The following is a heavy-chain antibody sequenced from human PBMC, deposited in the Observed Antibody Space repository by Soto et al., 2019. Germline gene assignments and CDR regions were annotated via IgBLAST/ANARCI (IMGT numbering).Heavy chain of an antibody. CDR2: IVVGSGNT. V-gene: IGHV1-58*01. CDR1: GFTFTSSA. D-gene: IGHD5-12*01. J-gene: IGHJ4*02. Sequence: SVKVSCKSSGFTFTSSAVQWVRQARGQRLEWIGWIVVGSGNTNYAQKFQERVTITRDMSTSTAYMELSSLRSEDTAVYYCAAVAQRWLHVTFDYWGQGTLVTVSS. CDR3: AAVAQRWLHVTFDY.